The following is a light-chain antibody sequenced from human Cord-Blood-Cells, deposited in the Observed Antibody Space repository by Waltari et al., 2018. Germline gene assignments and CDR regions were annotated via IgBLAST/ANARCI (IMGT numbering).Light chain of an antibody. J-gene: IGKJ2*01. CDR1: QSISSY. V-gene: IGKV1-39*01. CDR2: AAS. CDR3: QKSYSTPHP. Sequence: DIQMTQSPSSLSASVDDRVTITCRASQSISSYLSWYQQKPGKAPKHLIYAASSLQSGFPSRFSGSGSGPDFTLTISRLQPEDFATYSRQKSYSTPHPLGQGTNLEIK.